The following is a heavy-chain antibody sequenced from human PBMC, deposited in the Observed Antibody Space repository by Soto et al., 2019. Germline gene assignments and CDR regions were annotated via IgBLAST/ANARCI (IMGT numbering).Heavy chain of an antibody. CDR1: GFIFSDYY. J-gene: IGHJ4*02. D-gene: IGHD4-17*01. CDR3: ARDFDADSRTDFDY. Sequence: QVLLVESGGGLVKPGGSLRLSCATSGFIFSDYYMHWIRQAPGKGLEWISYISGDGRIIQYADSAKGRFTISRDNAQNSQYLQMNSLRAEDTALYFCARDFDADSRTDFDYWGQGTLVTVSS. V-gene: IGHV3-11*01. CDR2: ISGDGRII.